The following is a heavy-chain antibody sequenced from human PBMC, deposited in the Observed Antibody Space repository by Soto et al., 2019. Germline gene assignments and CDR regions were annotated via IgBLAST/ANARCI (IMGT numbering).Heavy chain of an antibody. CDR1: GFTFSSYG. CDR2: ISYDGSNK. D-gene: IGHD3-9*01. J-gene: IGHJ4*02. V-gene: IGHV3-30*18. Sequence: PGGSLRLSCAASGFTFSSYGMHWVRQAPGKGLEWVAVISYDGSNKYYADSVKGRFTISRDNSRNTLYLQMSSLRAEDTAVYYCAKERADILTGYYGSWGQGTLVTVSS. CDR3: AKERADILTGYYGS.